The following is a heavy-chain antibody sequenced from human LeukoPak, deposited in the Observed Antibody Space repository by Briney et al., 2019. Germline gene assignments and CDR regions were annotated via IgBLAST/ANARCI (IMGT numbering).Heavy chain of an antibody. Sequence: PGGSLRLSCAASGFTVSSNYMSWVRQAPGKGLEWVSVIYSGGSTYYADSVKGRFTISRDNSKNTLYLQMNSLRAEDTAVYYCARSSEWLFWEDYWGQGTLVTVSS. V-gene: IGHV3-66*01. J-gene: IGHJ4*02. CDR1: GFTVSSNY. CDR3: ARSSEWLFWEDY. CDR2: IYSGGST. D-gene: IGHD3-3*01.